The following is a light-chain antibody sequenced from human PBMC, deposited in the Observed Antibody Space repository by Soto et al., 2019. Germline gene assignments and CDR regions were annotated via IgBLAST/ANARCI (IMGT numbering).Light chain of an antibody. CDR2: GAS. Sequence: DIVLTQSPGTLSLSPGERAALSCRASQRVSSSYLAWYQQKPGQAPRLLIYGASNRATGIPDRFSGSGSGTDFTLTIIRLEPEDFPVYYCQQHDNSPLTFGGGTKVEIK. CDR1: QRVSSSY. J-gene: IGKJ4*01. CDR3: QQHDNSPLT. V-gene: IGKV3-20*01.